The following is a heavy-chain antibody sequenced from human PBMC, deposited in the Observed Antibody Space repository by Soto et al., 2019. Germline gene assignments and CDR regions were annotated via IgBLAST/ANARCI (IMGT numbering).Heavy chain of an antibody. V-gene: IGHV4-59*01. CDR3: ASYGSDKYYYGMDV. D-gene: IGHD3-10*01. CDR1: GGSISSYY. CDR2: IYYSGST. Sequence: SETLSLTCTVSGGSISSYYWSWIRQPPGKGLEWIGYIYYSGSTNYNPSLKSRVTISVDTSKNQFSLKLSSVTAADTAVYYCASYGSDKYYYGMDVWGQGTTVTVSS. J-gene: IGHJ6*02.